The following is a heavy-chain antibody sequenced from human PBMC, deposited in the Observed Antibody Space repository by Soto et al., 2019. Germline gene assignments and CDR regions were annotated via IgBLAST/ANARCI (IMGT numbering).Heavy chain of an antibody. D-gene: IGHD6-19*01. CDR2: IRRKAYGVTT. Sequence: PGGSLRLSCTASGFRFGDYAMSWFRQAPGKGLEWVGFIRRKAYGVTTEYAASVKGRFTISRDDSKSIAYLQMNSLKTEDTAVYYCTRDAQYSSGWYEGAFDIWGQGTMVTVSS. CDR3: TRDAQYSSGWYEGAFDI. J-gene: IGHJ3*02. V-gene: IGHV3-49*03. CDR1: GFRFGDYA.